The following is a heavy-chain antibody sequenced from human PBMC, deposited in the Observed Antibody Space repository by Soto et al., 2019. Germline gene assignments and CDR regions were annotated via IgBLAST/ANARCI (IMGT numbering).Heavy chain of an antibody. CDR2: IYPGDSDT. CDR1: GYSFTRYW. Sequence: GESLKISCQGSGYSFTRYWIGWGRQMPGKGMEWMGIIYPGDSDTRYSPSFQGQVTISADKSISTAYLQWSSLKASDTAMYYCARTRSYGDYENWFDPWGQGTLVTVSS. D-gene: IGHD4-17*01. V-gene: IGHV5-51*01. CDR3: ARTRSYGDYENWFDP. J-gene: IGHJ5*02.